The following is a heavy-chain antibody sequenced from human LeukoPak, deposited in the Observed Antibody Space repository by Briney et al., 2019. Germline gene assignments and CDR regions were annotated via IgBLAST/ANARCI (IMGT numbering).Heavy chain of an antibody. CDR1: GFTFSSYS. CDR2: ISSSSSTI. J-gene: IGHJ4*02. V-gene: IGHV3-48*04. Sequence: PGGSLRLSCAASGFTFSSYSMTWVRQAPGKGLEWVSYISSSSSTIYYADSVKGRFTISRDNAKNSLYLQMNSLRAEDTAVYYCARVRQWLAFDYWGQGTLVTVSS. CDR3: ARVRQWLAFDY. D-gene: IGHD6-19*01.